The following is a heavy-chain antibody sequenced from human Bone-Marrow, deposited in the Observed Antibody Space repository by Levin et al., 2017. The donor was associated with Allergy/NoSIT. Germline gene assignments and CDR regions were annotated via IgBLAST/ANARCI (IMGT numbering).Heavy chain of an antibody. D-gene: IGHD3-10*01. CDR1: GFTFSSYA. CDR2: ISGSGGGT. V-gene: IGHV3-23*01. Sequence: GGSLRLSCAASGFTFSSYAMSWVRQAPGKGLEWISLISGSGGGTYYADSVKGRFIISRDNSKNTLDLQMNSLRADDTAVYYCAKELYGSGSGLYYYGMDVWGQGTTVAVSS. CDR3: AKELYGSGSGLYYYGMDV. J-gene: IGHJ6*02.